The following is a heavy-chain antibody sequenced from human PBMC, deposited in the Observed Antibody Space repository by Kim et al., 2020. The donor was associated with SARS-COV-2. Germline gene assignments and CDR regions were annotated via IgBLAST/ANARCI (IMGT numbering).Heavy chain of an antibody. CDR3: ATPYPYDSSGYQPNYYYYYGMDV. D-gene: IGHD3-22*01. CDR2: IIPIFGTA. J-gene: IGHJ6*02. CDR1: GGTFSSYA. Sequence: SVKVSCKASGGTFSSYAISWVRQAPGQGLEWMGGIIPIFGTANYAQKFQGRVTITADESTSTAYMELSSLRSEDTAVYYCATPYPYDSSGYQPNYYYYYGMDVWGQGTTVTVSS. V-gene: IGHV1-69*13.